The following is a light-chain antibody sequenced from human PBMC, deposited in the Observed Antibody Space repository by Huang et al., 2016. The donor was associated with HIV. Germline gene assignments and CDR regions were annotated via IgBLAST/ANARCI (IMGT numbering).Light chain of an antibody. CDR2: ATS. V-gene: IGKV1-NL1*01. Sequence: DIQLTQSPSSLSASVGDRVTITCRSSQGIMNSLAWYQERPVKAPNLLVFATSTWETGVPSRFSGSGSWTDYTLTISSLQPEDSATYFCQQYYNTPGYTFGQGTRVEIK. J-gene: IGKJ2*01. CDR1: QGIMNS. CDR3: QQYYNTPGYT.